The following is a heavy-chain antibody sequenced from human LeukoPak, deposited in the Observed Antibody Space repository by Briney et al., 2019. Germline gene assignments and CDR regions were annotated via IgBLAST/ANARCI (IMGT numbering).Heavy chain of an antibody. CDR3: ARDESRYSYAPGY. J-gene: IGHJ4*02. CDR1: GYTFTGYY. CDR2: INPNSGGT. Sequence: ASVKVSCTASGYTFTGYYMHWVRQAPGQGLEWMGWINPNSGGTNYAQKFQGRVTMTRDTSISTAYMELSRLRSDDTAVYYCARDESRYSYAPGYWGQGTLVTVSS. V-gene: IGHV1-2*02. D-gene: IGHD5-18*01.